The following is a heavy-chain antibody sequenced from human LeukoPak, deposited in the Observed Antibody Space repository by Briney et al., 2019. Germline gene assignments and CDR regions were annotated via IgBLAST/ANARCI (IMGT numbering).Heavy chain of an antibody. J-gene: IGHJ6*04. D-gene: IGHD3-10*01. V-gene: IGHV4-34*01. CDR2: INHSGST. CDR1: GGSFSGYY. Sequence: SETLSLTCAVYGGSFSGYYWSWIRQPPGKGLERIGEINHSGSTNYNPSLKSRVTISVDTSKNQCSLKLSSVTAADTAVYYCARGQGRVYYYGMDVWGKGTTVTVSS. CDR3: ARGQGRVYYYGMDV.